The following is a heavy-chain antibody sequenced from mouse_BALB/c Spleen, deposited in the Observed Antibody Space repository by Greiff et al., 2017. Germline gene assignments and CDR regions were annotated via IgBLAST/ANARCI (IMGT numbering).Heavy chain of an antibody. CDR2: ISYDGSN. J-gene: IGHJ2*01. CDR3: ARGRVYDSYYFDY. V-gene: IGHV3-6*02. Sequence: EVQLQESGPGLVKPSQSLSLTCSVTGYSITSGYYWNWIRQFPGNKLEWMGYISYDGSNNYNPSLKNRISITRDTSKNQFFLKLNSVTTEDTATYYCARGRVYDSYYFDYWGQGTTLTVSS. CDR1: GYSITSGYY. D-gene: IGHD2-4*01.